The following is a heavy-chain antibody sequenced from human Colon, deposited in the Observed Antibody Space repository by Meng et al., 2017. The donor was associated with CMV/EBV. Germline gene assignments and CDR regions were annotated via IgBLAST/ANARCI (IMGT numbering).Heavy chain of an antibody. V-gene: IGHV3-15*07. CDR3: TTGTRFDF. CDR1: GLPFSKAW. J-gene: IGHJ4*02. D-gene: IGHD1-26*01. Sequence: LSCAASGLPFSKAWMNWVRQAPGKGLEWVGRIKSNADGGAADYATPVKGRFTISRDDSKNTLFLQMTSLKSEDTALYYCTTGTRFDFWGQGTLVTVSS. CDR2: IKSNADGGAA.